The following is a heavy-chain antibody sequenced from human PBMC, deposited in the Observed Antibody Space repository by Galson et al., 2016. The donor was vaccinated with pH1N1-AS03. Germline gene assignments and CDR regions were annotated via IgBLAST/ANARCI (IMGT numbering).Heavy chain of an antibody. D-gene: IGHD3/OR15-3a*01. CDR2: ISWNSNKI. Sequence: SLRLSCAVSGFRFDDYAMHWVRQAPGKGLEWISSISWNSNKIDYADSVKGRFAISRDSAKNSLNLQMISLRAEDTALYYCIKGGAASADFFDIWGQGTMVTVSS. V-gene: IGHV3-9*01. J-gene: IGHJ3*02. CDR1: GFRFDDYA. CDR3: IKGGAASADFFDI.